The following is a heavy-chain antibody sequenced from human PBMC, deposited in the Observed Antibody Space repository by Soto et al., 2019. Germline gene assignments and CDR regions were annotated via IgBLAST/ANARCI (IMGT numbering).Heavy chain of an antibody. J-gene: IGHJ5*02. V-gene: IGHV4-30-2*01. Sequence: LSMTSTVSGSSISSRGYSSGWKRQPSGKGMEWIGYMYHSGNTYSNPSLKGRVTISLDHSRNQFSLRLNSVTAADTAVYFCASSKYDVVAGSVWFDPWGQGTLVTVSS. D-gene: IGHD2-21*01. CDR2: MYHSGNT. CDR3: ASSKYDVVAGSVWFDP. CDR1: GSSISSRGYS.